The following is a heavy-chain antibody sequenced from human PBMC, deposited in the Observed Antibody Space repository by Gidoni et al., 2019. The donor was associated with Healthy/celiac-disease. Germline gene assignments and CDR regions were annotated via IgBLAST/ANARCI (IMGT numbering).Heavy chain of an antibody. CDR3: ARGRTYSYY. Sequence: QVQLQASGPGLVKSSETLSLTCLVSGGSMSSYYWTWIRQPPGKRLEWIGYIYSNGKLDYNPSLKSRITISVDTSRSQFSVKFNSVTAADTAVYYCARGRTYSYYWGQGTLVTVSS. J-gene: IGHJ4*02. CDR1: GGSMSSYY. CDR2: IYSNGKL. D-gene: IGHD2-21*01. V-gene: IGHV4-59*01.